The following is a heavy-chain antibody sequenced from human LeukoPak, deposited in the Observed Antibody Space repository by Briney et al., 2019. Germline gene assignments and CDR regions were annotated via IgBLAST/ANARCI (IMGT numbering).Heavy chain of an antibody. D-gene: IGHD3-22*01. Sequence: GGSLRLSCAASGFTFSSYAMSWVRQAPGKGLEWVSAISGSGGSTYYADSVKGRFTISRDNAKNSLYLQMNSLRAEDTAVYYCARESYYYYDSSGPFDYWGQGTLVTVSS. J-gene: IGHJ4*02. CDR3: ARESYYYYDSSGPFDY. CDR1: GFTFSSYA. CDR2: ISGSGGST. V-gene: IGHV3-23*01.